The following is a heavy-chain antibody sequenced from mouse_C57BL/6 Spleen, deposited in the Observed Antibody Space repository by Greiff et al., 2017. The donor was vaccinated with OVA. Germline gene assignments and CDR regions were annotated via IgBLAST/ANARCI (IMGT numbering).Heavy chain of an antibody. CDR3: ARDIYDGYPFAY. CDR2: ISYDGSN. Sequence: VQLKQSGPGLVKPSQSLSLTCSVTGYSITSGYYWNWIRQFPGNKLEWMGYISYDGSNNYNPSLKNRISITRDTSKNQFFLKLNSVTTEDTATYYCARDIYDGYPFAYWGQGTLVTVSA. V-gene: IGHV3-6*01. CDR1: GYSITSGYY. D-gene: IGHD2-3*01. J-gene: IGHJ3*01.